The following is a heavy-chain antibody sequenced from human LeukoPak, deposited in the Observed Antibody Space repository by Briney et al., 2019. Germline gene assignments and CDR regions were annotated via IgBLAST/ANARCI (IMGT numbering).Heavy chain of an antibody. V-gene: IGHV1-2*02. CDR2: INPNSGGT. Sequence: ASVKVSCKASGYTFIGYYMHWVRQAPGQGLEWMGWINPNSGGTNYAQKFQGRVTITRDTSATTAYMELNNLRSEDMARYYCARGRGPPNTNRDFYFYYYMDVWGTGTTVTVSS. CDR3: ARGRGPPNTNRDFYFYYYMDV. CDR1: GYTFIGYY. J-gene: IGHJ6*03. D-gene: IGHD3-10*01.